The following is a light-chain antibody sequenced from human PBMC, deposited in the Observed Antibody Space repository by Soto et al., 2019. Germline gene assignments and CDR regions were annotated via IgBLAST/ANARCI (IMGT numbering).Light chain of an antibody. CDR1: SSDIGAYNF. Sequence: QSALTQPASVSGSPGQWITISCTGTSSDIGAYNFVTWYQQHPGKAPKLMLYDVNIRPSGVSDRLSGSKSGNTASPTISGLQAEDEADYYCTSWTTSTTMIFGGGTKLTVL. V-gene: IGLV2-14*03. CDR2: DVN. CDR3: TSWTTSTTMI. J-gene: IGLJ2*01.